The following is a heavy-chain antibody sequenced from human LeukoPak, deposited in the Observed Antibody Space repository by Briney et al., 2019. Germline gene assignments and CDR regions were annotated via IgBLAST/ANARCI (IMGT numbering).Heavy chain of an antibody. V-gene: IGHV3-23*01. CDR3: AKGGSYGDYTPALFDY. D-gene: IGHD4-17*01. Sequence: PGGSLRLSCAASGFTFSSYAMSWVRQAPGKGLEWVSAISGSGGSTYYADSVKGRFTISRDNSKNTLYLQMNSLRAEDTAVYYCAKGGSYGDYTPALFDYWGQGTLVTVSS. CDR1: GFTFSSYA. CDR2: ISGSGGST. J-gene: IGHJ4*02.